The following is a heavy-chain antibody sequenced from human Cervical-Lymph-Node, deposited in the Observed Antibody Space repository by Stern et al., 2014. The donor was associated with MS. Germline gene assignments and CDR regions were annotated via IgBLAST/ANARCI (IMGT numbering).Heavy chain of an antibody. J-gene: IGHJ4*02. V-gene: IGHV3-21*01. D-gene: IGHD5-24*01. Sequence: EVQLVESGGGLVKPGGSLRLSCAASGFTFSSYSMHWVRQAPGKGLEWVSSISSSSSYIYYADSVKGRFTISRDNAKNSLYLQMNSLRAEDTAVYYCARGDGYTDYFDYWGQGTLVTVSS. CDR1: GFTFSSYS. CDR2: ISSSSSYI. CDR3: ARGDGYTDYFDY.